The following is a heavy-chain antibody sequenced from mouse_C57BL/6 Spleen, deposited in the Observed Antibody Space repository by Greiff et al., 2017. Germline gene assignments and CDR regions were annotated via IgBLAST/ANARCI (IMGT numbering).Heavy chain of an antibody. Sequence: QVQLQQSGSELRSPGSSVKLSCKDFDSEVFPIAYMSWVRQKPGHGFEWIGGILPSIGSTIYGEKFEDKATLDADTLSNTAYLELNSLTSEDSAIYYCARLGGPPNWVPSDYWGQGTTLTVSS. D-gene: IGHD4-1*01. CDR2: ILPSIGST. CDR1: DSEVFPIAY. V-gene: IGHV15-2*01. J-gene: IGHJ2*01. CDR3: ARLGGPPNWVPSDY.